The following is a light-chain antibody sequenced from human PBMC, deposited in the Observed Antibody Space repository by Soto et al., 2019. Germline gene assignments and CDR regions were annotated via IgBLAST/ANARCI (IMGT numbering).Light chain of an antibody. CDR1: SSDVGTYNY. J-gene: IGLJ3*02. V-gene: IGLV2-14*01. CDR2: EVS. Sequence: QSVLTQPASVSGSPGQSITISCTGTSSDVGTYNYVSWYQQHPGKAPKLMIYEVSNRPAGVSNRFSGSKSGNTAYLTIAGLQAEDDADYYCTSDTISNTLVFGGGTKLTVL. CDR3: TSDTISNTLV.